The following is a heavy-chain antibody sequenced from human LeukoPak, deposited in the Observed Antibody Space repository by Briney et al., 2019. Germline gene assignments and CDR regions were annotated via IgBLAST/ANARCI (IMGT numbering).Heavy chain of an antibody. CDR1: GYTFTSFH. J-gene: IGHJ4*02. D-gene: IGHD5-18*01. CDR3: ARGGYSYGYIQYYYFDS. CDR2: ISPYNDNS. Sequence: PGASVTVSCKASGYTFTSFHVSWVRQAPGQGLEWMGWISPYNDNSNYAQKFQGRVTMTTDSSTSTAYMELRSLRSDDTAIYYCARGGYSYGYIQYYYFDSWGQGTLVTVSS. V-gene: IGHV1-18*01.